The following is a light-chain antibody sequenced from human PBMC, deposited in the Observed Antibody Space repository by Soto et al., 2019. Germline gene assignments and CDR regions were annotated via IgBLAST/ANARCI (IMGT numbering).Light chain of an antibody. V-gene: IGKV3-15*01. Sequence: EVVMTQSPATLSVSPGDAATLSCRASQGIGDTLAWYQHKPGQTPRLLIYDSATRATGVPARFSGSRSGTEFTLTINSLQSEGLAVYYCQRYNNWPLTFGGGTKVESK. CDR1: QGIGDT. CDR2: DSA. J-gene: IGKJ4*01. CDR3: QRYNNWPLT.